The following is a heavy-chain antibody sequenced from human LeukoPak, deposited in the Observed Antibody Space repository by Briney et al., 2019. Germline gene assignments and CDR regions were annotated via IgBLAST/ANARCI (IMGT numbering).Heavy chain of an antibody. V-gene: IGHV4-30-2*01. D-gene: IGHD2-2*01. CDR2: IYHSGST. CDR1: GGSISSGGYS. CDR3: ARRYCSSTSCYSFDY. J-gene: IGHJ4*02. Sequence: SQTLSLTCAVSGGSISSGGYSWSWIRQPPGKGLEWIGYIYHSGSTYYNPSLKSRVTISVDRSKNQFSLKLSSVTAADTAVYYCARRYCSSTSCYSFDYWGQGTLVNVSS.